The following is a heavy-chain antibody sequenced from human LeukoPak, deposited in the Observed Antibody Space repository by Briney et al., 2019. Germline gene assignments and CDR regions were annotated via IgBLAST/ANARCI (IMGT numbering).Heavy chain of an antibody. V-gene: IGHV3-21*01. CDR1: GFTFSSYS. J-gene: IGHJ4*02. CDR2: ISSSSSYI. D-gene: IGHD4-17*01. Sequence: GGSLRLSCAASGFTFSSYSMNWVRQAPGKGLEWVSSISSSSSYIYYADSVKGRFTISRDNAKNSLYLQMNSLRAEDTAVYYCARERGPTVFDYWGQGTLVTVTS. CDR3: ARERGPTVFDY.